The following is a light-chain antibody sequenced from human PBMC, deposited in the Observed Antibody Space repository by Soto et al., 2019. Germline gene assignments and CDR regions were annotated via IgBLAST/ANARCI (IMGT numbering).Light chain of an antibody. CDR1: QSVLYSSHHKNY. CDR2: WAS. CDR3: QQYYSTPRT. Sequence: DIVMTQSPDALAVSLGERATINCKSSQSVLYSSHHKNYLAWYQQKPGQPPKLLIYWASTRDSGVTDRFSGSGSGTDFTLTISSLQAEDAAVYYCQQYYSTPRTFGQGPKVEIK. V-gene: IGKV4-1*01. J-gene: IGKJ1*01.